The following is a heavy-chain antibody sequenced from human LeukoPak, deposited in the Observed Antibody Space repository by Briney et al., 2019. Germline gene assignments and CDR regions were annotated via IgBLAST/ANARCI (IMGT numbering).Heavy chain of an antibody. J-gene: IGHJ4*02. CDR2: IYGGGST. D-gene: IGHD6-19*01. CDR1: GFTVSSNY. V-gene: IGHV3-66*01. CDR3: ARAASVAGTYALNH. Sequence: PGGSLRLSCAVSGFTVSSNYMSWVRQAPGKGLEWVSVIYGGGSTYYADSVKGRFTISRDNSKNPLYLQMNSLRAEDTAVYYCARAASVAGTYALNHWGQGTLVTVSS.